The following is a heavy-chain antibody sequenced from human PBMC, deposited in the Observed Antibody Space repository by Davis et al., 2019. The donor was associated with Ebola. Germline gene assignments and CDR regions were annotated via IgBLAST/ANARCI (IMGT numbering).Heavy chain of an antibody. CDR3: AHRGIAVAGAFDY. V-gene: IGHV3-23*01. Sequence: GESLKISCAASGLVFSNYVMSWVRRAPGKGLEWVSTLGLSADTYYADSVKGRFTISRHNSKNTLYLQMNSLRAVDTATYYCAHRGIAVAGAFDYWGQGTLVTVSS. CDR2: LGLSADT. J-gene: IGHJ4*02. D-gene: IGHD6-19*01. CDR1: GLVFSNYV.